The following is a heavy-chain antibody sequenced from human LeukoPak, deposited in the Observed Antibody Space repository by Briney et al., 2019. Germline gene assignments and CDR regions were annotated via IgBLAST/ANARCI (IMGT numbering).Heavy chain of an antibody. CDR3: AIWTSGNY. CDR2: MYPTGRQK. J-gene: IGHJ4*02. Sequence: PGGSLRLSCADSRFTFNGSWMNWVRQAPGKGLEWVANMYPTGRQKRYVDSVRARFTISKDNPGASLYLDMHSLRAEDTAIYYCAIWTSGNYWGQGTLVTVSS. CDR1: RFTFNGSW. V-gene: IGHV3-7*01. D-gene: IGHD1-1*01.